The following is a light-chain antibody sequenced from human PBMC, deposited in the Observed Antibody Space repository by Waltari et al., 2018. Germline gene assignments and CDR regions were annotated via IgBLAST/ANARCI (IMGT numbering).Light chain of an antibody. V-gene: IGKV1-39*01. CDR1: QMISSY. J-gene: IGKJ2*01. CDR3: QQSYSLPNT. CDR2: GAS. Sequence: DIRMTQSPSSLSASVGDRVTITCRASQMISSYLNWYQQIPGKAPKLLIYGASSLQSGVPSRFSGSGFGTDFTLTISSLQSEDLATYYCQQSYSLPNTFGQGTKLEI.